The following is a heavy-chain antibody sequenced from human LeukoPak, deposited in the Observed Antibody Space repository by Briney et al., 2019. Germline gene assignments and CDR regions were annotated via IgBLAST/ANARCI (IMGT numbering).Heavy chain of an antibody. CDR1: GFTFSSYW. Sequence: GGSLRLSCAAFGFTFSSYWMHWVRHTPGKGLMWVARIKSDGSTIYADSVQGRFIISRDNAKNMVYLQMNSLRADDTAIYYCTRAITYFYGSVTYDWFDSWGQGTRVTVSS. CDR3: TRAITYFYGSVTYDWFDS. CDR2: IKSDGST. J-gene: IGHJ5*01. D-gene: IGHD3-10*01. V-gene: IGHV3-74*01.